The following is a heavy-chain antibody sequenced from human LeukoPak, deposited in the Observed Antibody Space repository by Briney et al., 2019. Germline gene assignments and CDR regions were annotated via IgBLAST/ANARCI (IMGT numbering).Heavy chain of an antibody. D-gene: IGHD2/OR15-2a*01. CDR2: IYYSGST. CDR1: GGSISSGGYS. Sequence: SETLSLTCTVSGGSISSGGYSWSWIRQHPGKGLEWIGYIYYSGSTYYNPSLKSRVTISVDTSKNQFSLKLSSVTAADTAVYYCARTVLHHDAFDIWGQGTMVTVSS. CDR3: ARTVLHHDAFDI. V-gene: IGHV4-31*03. J-gene: IGHJ3*02.